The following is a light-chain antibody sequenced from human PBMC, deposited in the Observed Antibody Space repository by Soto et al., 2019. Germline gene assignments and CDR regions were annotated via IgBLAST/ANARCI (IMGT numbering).Light chain of an antibody. J-gene: IGLJ1*01. CDR1: SSDIGAYNY. V-gene: IGLV2-14*03. CDR2: DVI. CDR3: SSYTPTDTPYV. Sequence: QSALTQPASVSGSPGQSITIPCTGTSSDIGAYNYVSWYQQHPGKAPKLMIYDVINRPSGVSNRFSGSKSGNTASLTISGLQAEDEAAYYCSSYTPTDTPYVFGTGTKLTVL.